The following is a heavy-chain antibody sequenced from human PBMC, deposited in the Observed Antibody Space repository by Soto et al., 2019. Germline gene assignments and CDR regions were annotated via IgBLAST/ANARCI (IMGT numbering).Heavy chain of an antibody. CDR2: IGTAGDT. CDR1: GFTFSSYD. J-gene: IGHJ6*02. D-gene: IGHD4-17*01. CDR3: AREGGYGDYENGGDGMDV. Sequence: EVQLVESGGGLVQPGGSLRLSCAASGFTFSSYDMHWVRQATGKGLEWVSAIGTAGDTYYPGSVKGRFTISRENAKNSLYLQMNSLRAGDTAVYYCAREGGYGDYENGGDGMDVWGQGTTVTVSS. V-gene: IGHV3-13*01.